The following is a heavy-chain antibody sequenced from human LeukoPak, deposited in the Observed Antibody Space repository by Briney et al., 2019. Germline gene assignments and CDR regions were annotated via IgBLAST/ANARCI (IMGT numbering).Heavy chain of an antibody. CDR2: IYPGDSDT. D-gene: IGHD2-2*01. J-gene: IGHJ4*02. CDR3: ARLPGYCSSTSCYYPFDY. Sequence: GESLKTSCKGSGYSFTSYWIGWVRQMPGKGLEWMGIIYPGDSDTRYSPSFQGQVTISADKSISTAYLQWSSLKASDTAMYYCARLPGYCSSTSCYYPFDYWGQGTLVTVSS. CDR1: GYSFTSYW. V-gene: IGHV5-51*01.